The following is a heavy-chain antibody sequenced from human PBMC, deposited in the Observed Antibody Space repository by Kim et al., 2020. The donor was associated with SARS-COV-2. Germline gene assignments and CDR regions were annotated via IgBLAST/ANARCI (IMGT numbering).Heavy chain of an antibody. J-gene: IGHJ5*02. V-gene: IGHV1-2*02. CDR3: ARESKLAVAGNNWFDP. Sequence: KFQGRVTMTRDTSISTAYMELSSLRSDDTAVYYCARESKLAVAGNNWFDPWGQGTLVTVSS. D-gene: IGHD6-19*01.